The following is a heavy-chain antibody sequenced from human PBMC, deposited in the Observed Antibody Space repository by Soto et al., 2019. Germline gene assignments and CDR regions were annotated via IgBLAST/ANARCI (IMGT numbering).Heavy chain of an antibody. D-gene: IGHD1-26*01. CDR2: ISYDGSNK. V-gene: IGHV3-30-3*01. J-gene: IGHJ6*02. Sequence: QVQLVESGGGVVQPGRSLRLSCAASGFTFSSYAMHWVRQAPGKGLEWVAVISYDGSNKYYADSVKGRFTISRDNSKNPLYMQMNSLRAEDTAVYYCSRGVVATAYGMDVWGQGTTVTVSS. CDR3: SRGVVATAYGMDV. CDR1: GFTFSSYA.